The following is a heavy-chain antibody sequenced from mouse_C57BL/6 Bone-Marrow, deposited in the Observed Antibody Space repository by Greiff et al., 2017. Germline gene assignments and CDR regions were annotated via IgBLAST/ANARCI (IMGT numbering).Heavy chain of an antibody. CDR2: ISSGGSYT. J-gene: IGHJ3*01. V-gene: IGHV5-6*02. Sequence: EVMLVESGGDLVKPGGSLKLSCAASGFTLSSYGMSWVRQTPDKRLEWVATISSGGSYTYYPDSVTGRFTISSDNAKNTLYLQMSSLRSEDTAMDYCARREGWFADWGQGTLVTVSA. CDR1: GFTLSSYG. CDR3: ARREGWFAD.